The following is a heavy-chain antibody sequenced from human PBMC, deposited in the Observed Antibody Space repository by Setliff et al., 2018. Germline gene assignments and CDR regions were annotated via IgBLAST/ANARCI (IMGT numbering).Heavy chain of an antibody. CDR3: ARVTGVTTFGVIMKDFEF. Sequence: ASVKVSCKTSGYTFNTFGISWVRRAPGQGLDWMGWISPYNGDTKSAQKFQDRVTLTTDTSTSTAYMGMRSLTSDDTAVYYCARVTGVTTFGVIMKDFEFWGQGTLVTVSS. CDR2: ISPYNGDT. V-gene: IGHV1-18*01. J-gene: IGHJ4*02. CDR1: GYTFNTFG. D-gene: IGHD3-3*01.